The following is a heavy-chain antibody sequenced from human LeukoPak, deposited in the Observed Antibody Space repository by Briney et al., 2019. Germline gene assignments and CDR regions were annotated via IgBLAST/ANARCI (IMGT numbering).Heavy chain of an antibody. CDR1: GGSISSYY. D-gene: IGHD6-13*01. Sequence: PSETLSLTCTVSGGSISSYYWSWIRQPPGKGLEWIGYIYYSGSTNYNPSLKSRVTISVDTSKNQFSLKLSFVTAADTAVYYCARRRRAAAGISDYWGQGTLVTVSS. CDR2: IYYSGST. V-gene: IGHV4-59*08. CDR3: ARRRRAAAGISDY. J-gene: IGHJ4*02.